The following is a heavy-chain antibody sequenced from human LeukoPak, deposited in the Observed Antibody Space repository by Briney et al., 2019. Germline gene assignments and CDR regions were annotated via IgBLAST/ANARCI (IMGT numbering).Heavy chain of an antibody. Sequence: PSETLSLTCTVSGGSISSYYWSWIRQPPGKGLECIGYISSSGSTNYNPSLESRVTISKDMSKHQFSLKLSSVTAADTALYFCARLIYNTYTNNWRFDYWGQGTLVTISS. D-gene: IGHD1-1*01. CDR2: ISSSGST. J-gene: IGHJ4*02. CDR1: GGSISSYY. CDR3: ARLIYNTYTNNWRFDY. V-gene: IGHV4-4*08.